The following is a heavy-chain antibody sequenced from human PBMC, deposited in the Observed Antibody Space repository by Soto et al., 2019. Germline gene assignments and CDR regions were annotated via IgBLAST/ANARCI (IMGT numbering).Heavy chain of an antibody. Sequence: QVQLVQSGAEVKKPGSSVKVSCKASGGTFSSYTISWVRQAPGQGLEWMGRIIPILGIANYAQKFQGRVTITADKSTSTAYMELSRLRSEDTAVYYCARDAYCGGDCYSRAFDIWGQGTMVTVSS. CDR1: GGTFSSYT. V-gene: IGHV1-69*08. CDR3: ARDAYCGGDCYSRAFDI. CDR2: IIPILGIA. J-gene: IGHJ3*02. D-gene: IGHD2-21*02.